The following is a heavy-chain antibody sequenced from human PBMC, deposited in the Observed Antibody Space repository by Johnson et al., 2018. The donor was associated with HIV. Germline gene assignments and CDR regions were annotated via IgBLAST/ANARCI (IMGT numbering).Heavy chain of an antibody. D-gene: IGHD6-19*01. CDR3: ARRDNSGWADAFAI. CDR1: GFTFNYYG. J-gene: IGHJ3*02. Sequence: QVQLVESGGGVVQPGRSLRLSCAASGFTFNYYGMHWVRQAPGKGLEWVAVIWYDGSNKYYVDSVKGRFTISRDNSKNTLYLQMNRLRGEDTDVYYCARRDNSGWADAFAIWGQGTMVTVSS. CDR2: IWYDGSNK. V-gene: IGHV3-33*01.